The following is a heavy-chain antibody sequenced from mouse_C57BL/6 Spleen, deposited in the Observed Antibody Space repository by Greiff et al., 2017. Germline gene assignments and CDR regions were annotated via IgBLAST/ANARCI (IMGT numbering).Heavy chain of an antibody. Sequence: EVQGVESGGGLVKPGGSLKLSCAASGFTFSSYAMSWVRQTPEKRLEWVATISDGGSYTYYPDNVKGRFTISRDNAKNNLYLQMSHLKSEDTAMYYCARDNSPITTVVATDFDYWGQGTTLTVSS. CDR1: GFTFSSYA. J-gene: IGHJ2*01. D-gene: IGHD1-1*01. CDR3: ARDNSPITTVVATDFDY. V-gene: IGHV5-4*01. CDR2: ISDGGSYT.